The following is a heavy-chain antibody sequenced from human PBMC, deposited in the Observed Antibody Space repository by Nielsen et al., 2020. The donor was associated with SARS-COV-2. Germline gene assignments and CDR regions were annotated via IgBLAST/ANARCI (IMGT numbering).Heavy chain of an antibody. J-gene: IGHJ6*02. Sequence: SETLSLTCTVSGGSISSSSYYWGWIRQPPGKGLEWIGSIYYSGSTYYNPSLKSRVTISVDTSKNQFSLKLSSVTAADTAVYYCARLWRNGYGMDVWGQGTTVTVSS. CDR1: GGSISSSSYY. CDR2: IYYSGST. D-gene: IGHD1-1*01. CDR3: ARLWRNGYGMDV. V-gene: IGHV4-39*01.